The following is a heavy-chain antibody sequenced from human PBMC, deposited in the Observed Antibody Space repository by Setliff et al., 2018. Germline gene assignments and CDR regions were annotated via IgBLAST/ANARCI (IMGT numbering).Heavy chain of an antibody. CDR1: GFTFRTYE. Sequence: GGSLRLSCAASGFTFRTYEMIWVRQAPGKGLERVSKTHTDGITIYPDSVRGRFTISRDSAKNSLHLQMTSLSAEDTAVYYCARRLPYFGMDVWGQGTTVTVSS. V-gene: IGHV3-48*03. CDR2: THTDGITI. CDR3: ARRLPYFGMDV. D-gene: IGHD2-15*01. J-gene: IGHJ6*02.